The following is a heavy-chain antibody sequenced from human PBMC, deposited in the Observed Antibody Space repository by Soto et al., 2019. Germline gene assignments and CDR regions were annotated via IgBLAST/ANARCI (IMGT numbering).Heavy chain of an antibody. J-gene: IGHJ4*02. D-gene: IGHD1-26*01. Sequence: GGSLRLSCAASGFTFSVYAMSWVRQAPGKGLEWVSTIRGGGNTFYGDSVKGRFTMSRDNTQNTLYLQMNSLRAEDTAVYYCAREIVGRYFDSWGQGTLVTVSS. CDR3: AREIVGRYFDS. CDR1: GFTFSVYA. V-gene: IGHV3-23*01. CDR2: IRGGGNT.